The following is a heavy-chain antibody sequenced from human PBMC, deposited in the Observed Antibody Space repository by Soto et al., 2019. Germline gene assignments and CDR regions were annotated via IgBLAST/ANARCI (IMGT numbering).Heavy chain of an antibody. Sequence: GSLRLSCAASGFTFSSYAMSWVRQAPGKGLEWVSAISGSGGSTYYADSVKGRFTISRDNSKNTLYLQMNSLRAEDTAVYYCAKAPPTYYYDSSGYYSGYYFDYWGQGTLVTVSS. CDR3: AKAPPTYYYDSSGYYSGYYFDY. D-gene: IGHD3-22*01. J-gene: IGHJ4*02. V-gene: IGHV3-23*01. CDR2: ISGSGGST. CDR1: GFTFSSYA.